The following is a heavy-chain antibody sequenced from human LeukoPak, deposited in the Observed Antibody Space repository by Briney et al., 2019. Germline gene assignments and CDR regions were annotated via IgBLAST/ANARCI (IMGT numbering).Heavy chain of an antibody. CDR1: GCDFDTYG. CDR3: ARGLERESLDSSGYYY. V-gene: IGHV1-18*01. J-gene: IGHJ4*02. CDR2: ISASNGDT. Sequence: ASVKVSCKASGCDFDTYGISWVRQAPGQGLEWVGWISASNGDTNSAQNLQGRVTMTTDTSTRTAYMELRNLRSDDTAIYYCARGLERESLDSSGYYYWGQGTLVTVSS. D-gene: IGHD3-22*01.